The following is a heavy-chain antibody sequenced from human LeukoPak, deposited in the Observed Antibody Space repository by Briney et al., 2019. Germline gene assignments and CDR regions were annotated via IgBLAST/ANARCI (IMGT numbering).Heavy chain of an antibody. J-gene: IGHJ4*02. Sequence: SETLSLTCTVSGGSVSSYYWSWIRQPPGKGQEWIGYIYYSGSTNYNPPLKSRVTISVDTSKNQFSLKLSSVTAADTAVYYCARGLLRGHYFDYWGQGTLVTVSS. D-gene: IGHD3-22*01. CDR3: ARGLLRGHYFDY. V-gene: IGHV4-59*02. CDR2: IYYSGST. CDR1: GGSVSSYY.